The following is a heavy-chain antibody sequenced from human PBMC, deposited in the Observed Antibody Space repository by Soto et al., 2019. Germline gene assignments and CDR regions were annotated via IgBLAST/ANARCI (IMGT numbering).Heavy chain of an antibody. J-gene: IGHJ6*02. CDR1: GAPITTTKW. V-gene: IGHV4-4*02. Sequence: QVQLQESGPGLVKPSETLSLTCTVSGAPITTTKWWAWVRLPPGKGLEWIGELSRGDERSSNPSLVGRFTMSLDKSHNHFSLKLTSVTAADPAIYYCATQTISYTWGVWGRGTSVTVSS. D-gene: IGHD3-16*01. CDR3: ATQTISYTWGV. CDR2: LSRGDER.